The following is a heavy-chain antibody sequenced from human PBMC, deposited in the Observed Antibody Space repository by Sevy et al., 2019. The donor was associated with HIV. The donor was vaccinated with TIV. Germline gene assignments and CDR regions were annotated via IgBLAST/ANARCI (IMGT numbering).Heavy chain of an antibody. J-gene: IGHJ6*02. CDR3: ARSPAYYDSGGSYYYYGMDV. CDR2: INPSGGST. D-gene: IGHD3-22*01. V-gene: IGHV1-46*01. CDR1: GYTFTRYY. Sequence: ASVKVSCKASGYTFTRYYAHWVRQAPGQGLEWMGIINPSGGSTTYAQKFQGRVTMTRDTSTSTVYMEVSSLRSEDTAVYYCARSPAYYDSGGSYYYYGMDVWGQGTTVTVSS.